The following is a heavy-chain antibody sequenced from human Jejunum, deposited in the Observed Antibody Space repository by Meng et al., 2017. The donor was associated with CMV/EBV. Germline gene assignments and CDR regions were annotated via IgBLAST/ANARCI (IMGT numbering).Heavy chain of an antibody. Sequence: NPLHTRSPTCTAVGGSVNRNTSDWGWLRQPPGKSLEWFRTIFDSGSAFYNPSHQSRVNVSIDMSRNQLSLSLSSVTAADTAVYYCVRDHGSSSWFFYWGQGTLVTVSS. V-gene: IGHV4-39*07. D-gene: IGHD6-13*01. CDR2: IFDSGSA. J-gene: IGHJ4*02. CDR3: VRDHGSSSWFFY. CDR1: GGSVNRNTSD.